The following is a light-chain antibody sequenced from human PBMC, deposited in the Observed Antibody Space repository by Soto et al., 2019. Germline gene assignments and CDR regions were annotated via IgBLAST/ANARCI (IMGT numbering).Light chain of an antibody. CDR2: GDS. V-gene: IGLV1-40*01. CDR3: QSSDSRLSGSDV. CDR1: SSNIGAGYD. J-gene: IGLJ1*01. Sequence: QSVLTQPPSVSGAPGQRVTISCTGSSSNIGAGYDVNWYQQLPGTAPKLLIFGDSNRPSGVPDRFSGSKSGTSASLAITGLQAADEADYSCQSSDSRLSGSDVFGTGTKVTVL.